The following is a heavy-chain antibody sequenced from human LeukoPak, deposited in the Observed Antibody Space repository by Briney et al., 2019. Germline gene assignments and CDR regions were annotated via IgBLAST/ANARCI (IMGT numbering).Heavy chain of an antibody. CDR1: GFTFSRYG. Sequence: GGSLRLSCAASGFTFSRYGMHWVSQAPGKRLEWVAFIRYDGSNKYYADSVKGRSTISRDNSKNTLYLQMNSLRAEDTAVYYCAHNFVVVPAAMDYWGQGTLVTVSS. V-gene: IGHV3-30*02. J-gene: IGHJ4*02. D-gene: IGHD2-2*01. CDR2: IRYDGSNK. CDR3: AHNFVVVPAAMDY.